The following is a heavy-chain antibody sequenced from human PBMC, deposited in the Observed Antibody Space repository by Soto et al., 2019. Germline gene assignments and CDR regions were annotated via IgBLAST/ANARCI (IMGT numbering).Heavy chain of an antibody. Sequence: SETLSLTCTVSGGSVSSGSYYWSWIRQPPGKGLEWIGYIYYSGSTNYNPSLKSRVTISVDTSKNQFSLKLSSVTAADTAVYYCARGGRYCSSTSCYYYGMDVWGQGTTVTVSS. CDR3: ARGGRYCSSTSCYYYGMDV. D-gene: IGHD2-2*01. CDR2: IYYSGST. CDR1: GGSVSSGSYY. V-gene: IGHV4-61*01. J-gene: IGHJ6*02.